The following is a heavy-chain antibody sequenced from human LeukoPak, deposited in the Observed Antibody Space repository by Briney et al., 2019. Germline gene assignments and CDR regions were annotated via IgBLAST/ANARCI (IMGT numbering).Heavy chain of an antibody. CDR1: GFDFSNTL. J-gene: IGHJ4*02. D-gene: IGHD2-21*02. Sequence: GGSLRLSCAASGFDFSNTLMTWVRQFPGKGLQWVGRIKPKIDGGATAYTAPVSGRFTISRDDSQNILYLQMNNLEAEDTALYYCTTSMSRGVTAARNWGQGTLVAVSS. CDR3: TTSMSRGVTAARN. CDR2: IKPKIDGGAT. V-gene: IGHV3-15*01.